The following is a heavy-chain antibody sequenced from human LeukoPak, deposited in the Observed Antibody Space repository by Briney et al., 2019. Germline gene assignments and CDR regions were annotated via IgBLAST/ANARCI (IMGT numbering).Heavy chain of an antibody. CDR3: AGRGYTSGFDY. CDR2: INPSGGST. J-gene: IGHJ4*02. CDR1: GYTFTSYY. D-gene: IGHD5-18*01. Sequence: ASVKVSCKASGYTFTSYYMHWVRQAPGQGLEWMGIINPSGGSTSYAQKFQGRVTMTRDMSTSTVYMELSSLRSEDTAVYYCAGRGYTSGFDYWGQETLVTVSS. V-gene: IGHV1-46*03.